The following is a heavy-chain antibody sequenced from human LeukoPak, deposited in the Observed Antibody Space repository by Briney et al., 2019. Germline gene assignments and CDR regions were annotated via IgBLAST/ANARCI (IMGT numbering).Heavy chain of an antibody. CDR1: GFNYSSYT. D-gene: IGHD3-3*01. V-gene: IGHV3-48*01. CDR3: VRGSLASGVVVYYYYYLDV. CDR2: ISASRDIT. Sequence: GGSLRLSCAASGFNYSSYTMNWVRQAPGMGLEWLSYISASRDITYYADSVKGRFTISRDNAKNSLYLQMNSLRAEDTAVYYCVRGSLASGVVVYYYYYLDVWGKGTTVTVSS. J-gene: IGHJ6*03.